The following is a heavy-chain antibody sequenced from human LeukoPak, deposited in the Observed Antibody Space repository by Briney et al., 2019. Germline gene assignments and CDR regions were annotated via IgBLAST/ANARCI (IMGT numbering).Heavy chain of an antibody. CDR3: ARSGRGGAFDI. Sequence: GGSLRPSCAGSGFTLSSYWMHWVRQAPGKGLVWVSRFYSDGSRTNYADSVKGRFTISGDNAKNTQYLQMNGLRAEDTAVYYCARSGRGGAFDIWGQGTMITVSS. CDR2: FYSDGSRT. V-gene: IGHV3-74*01. CDR1: GFTLSSYW. J-gene: IGHJ3*02. D-gene: IGHD1-26*01.